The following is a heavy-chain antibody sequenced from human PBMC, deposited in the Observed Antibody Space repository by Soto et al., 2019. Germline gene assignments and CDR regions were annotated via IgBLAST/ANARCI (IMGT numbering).Heavy chain of an antibody. Sequence: PSDPLSRTFAFSGVSISGDNWWTWVRQPPGKGLEWIGEMYHSGSTNYSPSLKSRVTISVDKSNNQFSLKLTSVTAADTALYYCARASAASLLRGAIINWGQGTLVTVSS. D-gene: IGHD3-10*01. CDR3: ARASAASLLRGAIIN. CDR2: MYHSGST. V-gene: IGHV4-4*02. J-gene: IGHJ4*02. CDR1: GVSISGDNW.